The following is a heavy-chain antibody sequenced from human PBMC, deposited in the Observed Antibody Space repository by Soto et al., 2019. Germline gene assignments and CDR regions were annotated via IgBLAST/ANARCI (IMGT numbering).Heavy chain of an antibody. Sequence: EVQLVESGGGLVQPGRSLRLSCAASGFIFDDYDMHWVRQAPGKGLEWVSGITWNSGKIGYADSVKGRFTISRDNAKNSLYLQMNSLRPEDTALYYCAKEGGVHWYFDVWGRGTLVTVSS. CDR3: AKEGGVHWYFDV. V-gene: IGHV3-9*01. J-gene: IGHJ2*01. D-gene: IGHD1-26*01. CDR2: ITWNSGKI. CDR1: GFIFDDYD.